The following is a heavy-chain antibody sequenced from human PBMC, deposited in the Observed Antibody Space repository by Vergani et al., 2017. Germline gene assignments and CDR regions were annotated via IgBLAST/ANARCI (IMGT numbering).Heavy chain of an antibody. CDR3: ARETAQYFDY. CDR1: GFTFSSYA. J-gene: IGHJ4*02. Sequence: VQLVESGGGLVKPGGSLRLSCAASGFTFSSYAMHWVRQAPGKGLEWVAVISYDGSNKYYADSVKGRFTISRDNSKNTLYLQMNSLRAEDTAVYYCARETAQYFDYWSQGTLVTVSS. D-gene: IGHD1-14*01. V-gene: IGHV3-30-3*01. CDR2: ISYDGSNK.